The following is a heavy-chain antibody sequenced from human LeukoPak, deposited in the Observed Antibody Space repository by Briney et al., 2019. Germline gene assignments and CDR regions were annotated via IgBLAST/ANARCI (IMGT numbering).Heavy chain of an antibody. D-gene: IGHD2/OR15-2a*01. CDR1: GSTFSNYW. CDR2: INEDGSEK. J-gene: IGHJ6*03. V-gene: IGHV3-7*01. CDR3: ARNTFDAGYYSYYYYIDV. Sequence: PGGSLRLSCAASGSTFSNYWVTWVRHAPGKGLEWVATINEDGSEKYYVDSLKGRITISRDNAKNSLFVQMTSLRVEDTAVYYCARNTFDAGYYSYYYYIDVWGKGTSVTVSS.